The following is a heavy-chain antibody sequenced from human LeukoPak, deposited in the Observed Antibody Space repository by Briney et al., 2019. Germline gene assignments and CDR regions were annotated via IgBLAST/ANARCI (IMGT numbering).Heavy chain of an antibody. J-gene: IGHJ6*03. CDR1: GGSFSGYY. CDR2: INHSGST. D-gene: IGHD6-6*01. V-gene: IGHV4-34*01. Sequence: SETLSLTCAVYGGSFSGYYWSWIRRPPGKGLEWIGEINHSGSTNYNPSLKSRVTISVDTSKNQFSLKLSSVTAADTAVYYRARRSQAARPPYYYYYYMDVWGKGTTVTVSS. CDR3: ARRSQAARPPYYYYYYMDV.